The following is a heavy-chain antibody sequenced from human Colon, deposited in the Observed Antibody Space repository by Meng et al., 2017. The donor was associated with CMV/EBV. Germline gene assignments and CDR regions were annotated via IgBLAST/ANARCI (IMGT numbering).Heavy chain of an antibody. Sequence: LSLTCTVSGGSISSSSYYWGWIRQPPGKGLEWVSFISSSGSIKYYADSVKGRFTISRDNAKNSLYLQMNSLRAEDTAVYYCARSLYNWNEQDDYWGQGTLVTVSS. CDR3: ARSLYNWNEQDDY. J-gene: IGHJ4*02. V-gene: IGHV3-11*04. CDR1: GGSISSSSYY. CDR2: ISSSGSIK. D-gene: IGHD1-1*01.